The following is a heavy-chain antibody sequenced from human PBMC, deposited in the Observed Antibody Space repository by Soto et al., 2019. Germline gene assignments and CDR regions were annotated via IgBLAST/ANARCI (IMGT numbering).Heavy chain of an antibody. Sequence: QITLKESGPTLVKPTQTLTPTRTFSGFSLSTTGVGVGWIHQPPGKALEWLGIIYWDDDKRYTASLRSRLTITKDTSKNQVVLSLTNMDPVATSNYYCARRMAGYNWFDPWGQGALVTVSS. CDR3: ARRMAGYNWFDP. J-gene: IGHJ5*02. CDR2: IYWDDDK. CDR1: GFSLSTTGVG. V-gene: IGHV2-5*02.